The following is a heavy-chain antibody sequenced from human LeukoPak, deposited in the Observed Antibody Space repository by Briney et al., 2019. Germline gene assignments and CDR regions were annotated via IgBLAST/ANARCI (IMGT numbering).Heavy chain of an antibody. CDR3: ARSPRELWFGELTKKYYFDY. CDR1: GGSISSGSYY. CDR2: IYTSGST. Sequence: SETLSLTCTVSGGSISSGSYYWSWIRQPAGKGLEWIGRIYTSGSTNYNPSLKSRVTISVDTSKNQFSLKLSSVTAADTAVYYCARSPRELWFGELTKKYYFDYWGQGTLVTVSS. J-gene: IGHJ4*02. V-gene: IGHV4-61*02. D-gene: IGHD3-10*01.